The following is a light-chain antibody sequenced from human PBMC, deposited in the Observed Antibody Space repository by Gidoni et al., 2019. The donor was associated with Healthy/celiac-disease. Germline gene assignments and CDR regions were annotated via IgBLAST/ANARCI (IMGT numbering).Light chain of an antibody. CDR1: QSVLYSSNNKNY. CDR2: CAS. CDR3: QQYYSTPKT. J-gene: IGKJ1*01. V-gene: IGKV4-1*01. Sequence: DIVMTQSPDSLAVSLGERATINCKSSQSVLYSSNNKNYLAWYQQKPGQPPKLLIYCASTRESGVPDRFSGSGSGTDFTLTISSLQAEDMAVYYCQQYYSTPKTFGQGTKVEIK.